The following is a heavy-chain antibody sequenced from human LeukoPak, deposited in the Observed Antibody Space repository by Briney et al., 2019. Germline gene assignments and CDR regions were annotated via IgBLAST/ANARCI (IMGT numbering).Heavy chain of an antibody. J-gene: IGHJ1*01. D-gene: IGHD6-13*01. CDR2: IIPIFGTA. Sequence: SVKVSCKASGYTFTSYGISWVRQAPGQGLEWMGGIIPIFGTANYAQKFQGRVTITTDESTSTAYMELSSLRSEDTAVYYCARMSPPYSSSWYRVYFQHWGQGTLVTVSS. V-gene: IGHV1-69*05. CDR3: ARMSPPYSSSWYRVYFQH. CDR1: GYTFTSYG.